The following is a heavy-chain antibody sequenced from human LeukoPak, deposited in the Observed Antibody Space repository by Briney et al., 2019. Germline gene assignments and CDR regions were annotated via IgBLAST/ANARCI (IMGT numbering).Heavy chain of an antibody. J-gene: IGHJ6*02. CDR1: GYTFTGYY. Sequence: ASVKVSCKASGYTFTGYYMHWVRQAPGQGLEWMGWINPNSGGTNYAQKFQGRVTMTRDTSISAAYMELSRLRSDDTAVYYCARDRVAASSRYYYYYYGMDVWGQGTTVTVSS. V-gene: IGHV1-2*02. CDR2: INPNSGGT. CDR3: ARDRVAASSRYYYYYYGMDV. D-gene: IGHD6-25*01.